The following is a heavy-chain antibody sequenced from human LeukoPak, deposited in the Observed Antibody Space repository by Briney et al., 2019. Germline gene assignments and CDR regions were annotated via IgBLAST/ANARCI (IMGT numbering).Heavy chain of an antibody. Sequence: ASVKVSCKASGYSFTSYGFSWVRQAPGQGLEWMGWISPYNGDTHYTQTLQGRVTMTTDTSTNTAYMELSSLRSEDTAVYYCARNGYCSSTSCSNWFDPWGQGTLVTVSS. J-gene: IGHJ5*02. CDR1: GYSFTSYG. CDR2: ISPYNGDT. D-gene: IGHD2-2*01. V-gene: IGHV1-18*01. CDR3: ARNGYCSSTSCSNWFDP.